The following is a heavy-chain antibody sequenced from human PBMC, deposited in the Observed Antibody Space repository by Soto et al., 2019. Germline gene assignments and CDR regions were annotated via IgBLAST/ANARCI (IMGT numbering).Heavy chain of an antibody. J-gene: IGHJ4*02. Sequence: EVQLVESGGGLVQPGGSLRLSCAASGFTVSSNYMSWVRQAPGKGLEWVSVIYSGGSTYYADSVKGRFTISRDNSKNTLYLQMNSLRAEDTAVYYCASAFTVTTFDYWGQGTLVTVSS. CDR2: IYSGGST. V-gene: IGHV3-66*01. CDR1: GFTVSSNY. CDR3: ASAFTVTTFDY. D-gene: IGHD4-17*01.